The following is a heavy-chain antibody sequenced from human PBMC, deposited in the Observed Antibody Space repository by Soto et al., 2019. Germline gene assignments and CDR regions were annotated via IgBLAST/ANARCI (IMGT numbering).Heavy chain of an antibody. CDR2: IYSGGST. CDR3: ARQEVEDYGDSYGVFYYMDV. V-gene: IGHV3-53*04. CDR1: GFTVSSNY. Sequence: GGSLRLSCAASGFTVSSNYMSWVRQAPGKGLEWVSVIYSGGSTYYADSVKGRFTISRHNSKNTLYLQMNSLRAEDTAVYYCARQEVEDYGDSYGVFYYMDVWGKGTTVTVSS. J-gene: IGHJ6*03. D-gene: IGHD4-17*01.